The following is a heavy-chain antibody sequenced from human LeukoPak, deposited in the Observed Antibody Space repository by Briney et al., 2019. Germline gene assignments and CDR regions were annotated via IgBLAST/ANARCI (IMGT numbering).Heavy chain of an antibody. CDR1: GFIFSSYA. V-gene: IGHV3-23*01. CDR3: AKDLKWELPDY. CDR2: ISGSGEIT. D-gene: IGHD1-26*01. Sequence: GGSLRLSCVASGFIFSSYAMSWVRQAPGKGLEWVSDISGSGEITDYADSVKGRFTISRDNSKNTLYLQMNSLRAEDTAVYYCAKDLKWELPDYWGQGTLVTVSS. J-gene: IGHJ4*02.